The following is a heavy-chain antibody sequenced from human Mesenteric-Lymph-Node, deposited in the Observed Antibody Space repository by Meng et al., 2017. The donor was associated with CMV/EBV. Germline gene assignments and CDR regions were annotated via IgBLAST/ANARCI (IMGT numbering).Heavy chain of an antibody. CDR3: AKSGWTTDWFDP. Sequence: GGSLRLSCAASGFTFSSYAMNWVRQAPGKGLEWVSGISISGGTTYYADFVKGRFTISRDNSKNTLYLQMNSLRADDTAVYYCAKSGWTTDWFDPWGQGTLVTVSS. J-gene: IGHJ5*02. D-gene: IGHD4-17*01. CDR2: ISISGGTT. CDR1: GFTFSSYA. V-gene: IGHV3-23*01.